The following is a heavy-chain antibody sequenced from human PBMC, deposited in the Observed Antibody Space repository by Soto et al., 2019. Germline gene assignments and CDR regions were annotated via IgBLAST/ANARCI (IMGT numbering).Heavy chain of an antibody. J-gene: IGHJ6*02. CDR2: ITATADTS. CDR1: GFTFSRYA. CDR3: AKDLASSGVGRYYYHYCAMHV. Sequence: GGSLRLSCAASGFTFSRYAMSWVRQAAGKGLEWVAGITATADTSYYAESVKGRFTISRDNSKNTLYLQMNSLRAEDTAVYYCAKDLASSGVGRYYYHYCAMHVSGQAPTVTVSS. V-gene: IGHV3-23*01. D-gene: IGHD6-19*01.